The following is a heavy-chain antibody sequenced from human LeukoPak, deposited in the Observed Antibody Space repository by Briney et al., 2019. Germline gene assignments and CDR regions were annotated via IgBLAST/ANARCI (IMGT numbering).Heavy chain of an antibody. CDR2: IRSKAYGGTT. CDR1: GFTFGDYA. D-gene: IGHD2-2*01. J-gene: IGHJ6*02. CDR3: TRVVPAAHYGMDA. Sequence: GGSLRLSCTASGFTFGDYAMSWVRQAPGKGLEWVGFIRSKAYGGTTEYAASVKGRFTISRDDSKSIAYLQMNSLKTEDTAVYYCTRVVPAAHYGMDAWGQGTTVTVSS. V-gene: IGHV3-49*04.